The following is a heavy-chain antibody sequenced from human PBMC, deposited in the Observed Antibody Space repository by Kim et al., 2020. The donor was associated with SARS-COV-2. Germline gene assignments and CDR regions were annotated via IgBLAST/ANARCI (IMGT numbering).Heavy chain of an antibody. CDR1: GYSISSGYY. CDR2: IYHSGST. CDR3: ARFRYYGSGSGREGTDY. J-gene: IGHJ4*02. V-gene: IGHV4-38-2*02. D-gene: IGHD3-10*01. Sequence: SETLSLTCTVSGYSISSGYYWGWIRQPPGKGLEWIGSIYHSGSTYYNPSLKSRVTISVDTSKNQFSLKLSSVTAADTAVYYCARFRYYGSGSGREGTDYWGQGTLVTVSS.